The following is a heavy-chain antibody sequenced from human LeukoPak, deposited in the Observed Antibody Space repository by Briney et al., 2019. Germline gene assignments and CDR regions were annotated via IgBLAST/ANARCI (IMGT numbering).Heavy chain of an antibody. Sequence: GASVKVSCKASGGTFSSYAISWVRQAPGQGLEWMGGIIPIFGTANYAQKFQGRVTITADKSTSTAYMELSSLRSEDTAVYYCARAKPYGSGSYYTLFPLALDYWGQGTLVTVSS. D-gene: IGHD3-10*01. J-gene: IGHJ4*02. CDR2: IIPIFGTA. CDR1: GGTFSSYA. V-gene: IGHV1-69*06. CDR3: ARAKPYGSGSYYTLFPLALDY.